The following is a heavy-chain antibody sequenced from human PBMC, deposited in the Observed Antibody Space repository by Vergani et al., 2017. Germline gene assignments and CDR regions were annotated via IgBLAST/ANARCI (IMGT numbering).Heavy chain of an antibody. Sequence: VQLLESGGDLVQPGGSLRLSCAASGFTFSDYYMSWIRQAPGKGLEWVSYISSSGSTIYYAASVKGRFTISRDNAKNSLYLQMNSLRAEDPAVYYCAREWGGIAAASRWFDPWGQGTLVTVSS. D-gene: IGHD6-13*01. V-gene: IGHV3-11*01. CDR3: AREWGGIAAASRWFDP. CDR1: GFTFSDYY. J-gene: IGHJ5*02. CDR2: ISSSGSTI.